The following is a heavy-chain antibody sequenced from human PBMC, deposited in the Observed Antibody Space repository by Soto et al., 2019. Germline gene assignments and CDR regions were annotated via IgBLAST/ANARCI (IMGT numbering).Heavy chain of an antibody. D-gene: IGHD2-2*01. V-gene: IGHV3-48*01. Sequence: GGSLRLSCAASGFTFSSYSMNWVRQAPGKGLEWVSYISSSSSTIYYADSVKGRFTISRDNAKNSLYLQMNSLRAEDTAVYYCAVVPAANGHYGMDVWGQGTTVNVSS. CDR2: ISSSSSTI. CDR1: GFTFSSYS. CDR3: AVVPAANGHYGMDV. J-gene: IGHJ6*01.